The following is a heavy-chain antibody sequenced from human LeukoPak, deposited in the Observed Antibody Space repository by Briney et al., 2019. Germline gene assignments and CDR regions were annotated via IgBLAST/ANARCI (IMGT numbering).Heavy chain of an antibody. CDR1: GGSISSYY. J-gene: IGHJ2*01. V-gene: IGHV4-59*01. CDR2: IYYSGST. CDR3: ARDEDLGYFDL. Sequence: SETLSLTCTVSGGSISSYYWSWIRPPPGKGLEWIGYIYYSGSTNYNPSLKSRVTISVDTSKNQFSLKLSSVTAADTAVYYCARDEDLGYFDLWGRGTLVTVSS.